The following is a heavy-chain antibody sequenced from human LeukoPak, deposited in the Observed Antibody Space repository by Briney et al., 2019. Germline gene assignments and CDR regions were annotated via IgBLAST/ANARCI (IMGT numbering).Heavy chain of an antibody. CDR3: ARRVVVILDTVFDY. CDR2: IYYSGST. J-gene: IGHJ4*02. D-gene: IGHD3-22*01. CDR1: GGSISSSSYY. V-gene: IGHV4-39*01. Sequence: SESLSLTCTVSGGSISSSSYYWGWIRQPPGKGLEWIGSIYYSGSTYYNPSLKSRVTISVDTSKNQFSLKLSSVTAADTAVYYCARRVVVILDTVFDYWGQGTLVTVSS.